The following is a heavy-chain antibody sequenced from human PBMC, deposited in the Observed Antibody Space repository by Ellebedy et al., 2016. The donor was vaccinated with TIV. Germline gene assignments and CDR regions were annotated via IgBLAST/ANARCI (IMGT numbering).Heavy chain of an antibody. J-gene: IGHJ4*02. CDR1: GGTFSSYA. CDR3: AGRRYGDYVEESFDY. CDR2: IIPIFGTE. V-gene: IGHV1-69*13. Sequence: AASVKVSCKASGGTFSSYAISWVRQAPGQGLEWMGGIIPIFGTENYAQKFQGRVTITADESTSTAYMELSSLRSEDTAVYYCAGRRYGDYVEESFDYWGQGTLVTVSS. D-gene: IGHD4-17*01.